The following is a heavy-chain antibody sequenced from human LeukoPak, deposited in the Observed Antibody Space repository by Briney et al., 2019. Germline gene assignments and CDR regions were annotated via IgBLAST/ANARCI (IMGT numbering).Heavy chain of an antibody. CDR3: ARGEEVGTYSSPHDAFDI. CDR1: GVSFRGYY. CDR2: INHSGST. Sequence: PSETLSLTCAVYGVSFRGYYWSWIRQPPGKGLEWIGEINHSGSTNYNPSLKSRVTISVDTSKNQFSLKLSSVTAADTAVYYCARGEEVGTYSSPHDAFDIWGQGTMVTVSS. J-gene: IGHJ3*02. V-gene: IGHV4-34*01. D-gene: IGHD6-13*01.